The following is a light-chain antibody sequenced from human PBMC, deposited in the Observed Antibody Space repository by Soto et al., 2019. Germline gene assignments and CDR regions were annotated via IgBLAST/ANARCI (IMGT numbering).Light chain of an antibody. Sequence: DIQMTQSPSTLSGSLGDRVTITCRASQTISRWLAWYQQKPGKAPKVLIWDATSLQRGVPSRFSGSGSGTEFTLTISSLQPDDFATYYCQQYNDYSTWTFGQGTKV. J-gene: IGKJ1*01. CDR1: QTISRW. CDR2: DAT. V-gene: IGKV1-5*01. CDR3: QQYNDYSTWT.